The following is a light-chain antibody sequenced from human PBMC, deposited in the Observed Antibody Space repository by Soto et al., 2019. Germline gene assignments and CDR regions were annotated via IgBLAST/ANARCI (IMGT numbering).Light chain of an antibody. CDR2: GNS. Sequence: QSVLTQPPSVSGAPGQSVTISFTGSSSNIGACYDVHWYQQLPGTAPKLLIYGNSNPPPWVRDRFSGSKSGTSASLAITGLQAEYEAEYYCQSYDSGLSGDVFGGGTQLTVL. J-gene: IGLJ7*01. CDR3: QSYDSGLSGDV. CDR1: SSNIGACYD. V-gene: IGLV1-40*01.